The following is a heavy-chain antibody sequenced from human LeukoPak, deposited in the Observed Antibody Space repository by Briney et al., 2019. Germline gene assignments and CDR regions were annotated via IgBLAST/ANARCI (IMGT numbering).Heavy chain of an antibody. D-gene: IGHD6-6*01. CDR3: ARDWQLGGDHDAFDI. CDR2: INTDGSST. V-gene: IGHV3-74*01. CDR1: GFTFSSYW. J-gene: IGHJ3*02. Sequence: GGSLRLSCAASGFTFSSYWMHWVRQAPGKGLVWVSRINTDGSSTSYADSVKGRFTISRDNAKNTLYLQMNSLRAEDTAVYYCARDWQLGGDHDAFDIWGQGTMVTVSS.